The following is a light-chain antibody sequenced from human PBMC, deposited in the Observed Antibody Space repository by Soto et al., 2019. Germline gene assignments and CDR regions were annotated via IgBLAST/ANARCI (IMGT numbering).Light chain of an antibody. CDR1: QSVRSW. CDR3: QEYNSDSGLT. CDR2: TAS. Sequence: DIQMTQSPSTLSVSVGERVTITCRASQSVRSWLSWYQQKPGKAPKLLIYTASNLKSGVTSRFSGSRSGTEFSPPISSRQPDDFSAYYCQEYNSDSGLTFGGGTKVEIK. V-gene: IGKV1-5*03. J-gene: IGKJ4*01.